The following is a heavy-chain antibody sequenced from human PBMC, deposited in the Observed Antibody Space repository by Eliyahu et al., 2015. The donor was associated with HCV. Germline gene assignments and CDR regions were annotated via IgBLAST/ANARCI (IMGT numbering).Heavy chain of an antibody. CDR1: GFSLSTSGMC. CDR2: IDWDDDK. CDR3: ARMGLVSGSYYGKPFDY. J-gene: IGHJ4*02. Sequence: QVTLRESGPALVKPTQTLTLTCTFSGFSLSTSGMCVSWIRQPPGKALEWLARIDWDDDKYYSTSLKTRLTISKDTSKNQVVLTMTNMDPVDTATYYCARMGLVSGSYYGKPFDYWGQGTLVTVSS. V-gene: IGHV2-70*15. D-gene: IGHD3-10*01.